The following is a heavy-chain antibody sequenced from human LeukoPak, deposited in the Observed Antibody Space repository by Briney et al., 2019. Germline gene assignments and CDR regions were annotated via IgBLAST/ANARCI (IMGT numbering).Heavy chain of an antibody. CDR2: VHYSGGS. CDR1: GGSISSSTYY. J-gene: IGHJ4*02. D-gene: IGHD6-19*01. Sequence: SGTLSLTCAVSGGSISSSTYYWGWIRQSPGKGLEWIGSVHYSGGSYYSPSLKSRVTISLNTSKNQFSLKLSSVTAADTAVYYCARVTPAGAWLGYFDYWGQGTLVTVSS. V-gene: IGHV4-39*07. CDR3: ARVTPAGAWLGYFDY.